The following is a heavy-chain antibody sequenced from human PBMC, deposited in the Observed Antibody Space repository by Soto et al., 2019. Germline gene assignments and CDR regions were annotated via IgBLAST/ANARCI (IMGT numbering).Heavy chain of an antibody. J-gene: IGHJ6*02. Sequence: EVQLVESGGGLVQPGGSLRLSCAASGFTFSSFWMNWVRQAPGKGLEWVATIKQDGSDKYYVDSVRGRFTISRDNAKNSLYLKMSSLRAEDTAVYYCATRYVSHGMDVWGQGTTVTVSS. CDR3: ATRYVSHGMDV. CDR1: GFTFSSFW. CDR2: IKQDGSDK. D-gene: IGHD3-16*01. V-gene: IGHV3-7*01.